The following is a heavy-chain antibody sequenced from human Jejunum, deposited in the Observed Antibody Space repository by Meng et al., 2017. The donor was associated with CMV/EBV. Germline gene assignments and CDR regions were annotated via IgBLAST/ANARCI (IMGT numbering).Heavy chain of an antibody. CDR3: ARTEDCSSSSCYTGFDP. D-gene: IGHD2-2*01. CDR1: GGGGAC. CDR2: IACGGTT. Sequence: GGGGACGGGVRQPPGRGLGWVGFIACGGTTCCAPSLKSRVVTSVDASKSQFSLRLSSVTAADTAVYYCARTEDCSSSSCYTGFDPWGQGSLVTVSS. J-gene: IGHJ5*02. V-gene: IGHV4-30-4*08.